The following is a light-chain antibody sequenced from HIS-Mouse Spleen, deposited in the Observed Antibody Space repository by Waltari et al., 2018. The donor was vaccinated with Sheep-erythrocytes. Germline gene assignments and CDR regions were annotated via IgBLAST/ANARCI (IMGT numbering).Light chain of an antibody. J-gene: IGLJ3*02. CDR3: SSYAGSNNWV. CDR2: EGS. CDR1: CSAAGSSNL. V-gene: IGLV2-23*01. Sequence: QSALPQPASVSGSPGQSIPTPCTGTCSAAGSSNLVSWYPQHPGKAPKLMIYEGSKRPSGVSNRFSGSKSGNTASLTISGLQAEDEADYYCSSYAGSNNWVFGGGTKLTVL.